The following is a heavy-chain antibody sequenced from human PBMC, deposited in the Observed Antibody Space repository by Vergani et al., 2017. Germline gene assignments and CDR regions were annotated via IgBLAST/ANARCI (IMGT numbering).Heavy chain of an antibody. Sequence: VQLLESGGGLVQPGGSLRLSCAASGFTFSSYAMHWVRQAPGKGLEWVAVISYDGSNKYYADSVKGRFTISRDNSKNTLYLQMNSLRAEDTAVYYCARAEDAFDIWGQGTMVTVSS. V-gene: IGHV3-30*01. J-gene: IGHJ3*02. CDR2: ISYDGSNK. CDR1: GFTFSSYA. CDR3: ARAEDAFDI.